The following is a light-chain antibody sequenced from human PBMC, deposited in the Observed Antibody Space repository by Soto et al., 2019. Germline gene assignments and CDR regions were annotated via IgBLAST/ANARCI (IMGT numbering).Light chain of an antibody. CDR3: QHYQSGHPIT. J-gene: IGKJ5*01. CDR2: GAS. V-gene: IGKV3-20*01. CDR1: QSVGTR. Sequence: ILRPQSPDHLSLSPGASSTLSCRAAQSVGTRLAWYQHKTGQAPRLLLSGASSRATGIPDTFSGSGSETSFTLPISSLETEDFALYDCQHYQSGHPITCGQGTRLEIK.